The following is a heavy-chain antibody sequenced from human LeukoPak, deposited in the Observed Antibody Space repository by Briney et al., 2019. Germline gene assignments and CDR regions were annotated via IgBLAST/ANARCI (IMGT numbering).Heavy chain of an antibody. CDR2: IYYTEST. J-gene: IGHJ4*02. CDR3: ARHVGNSYGYSDY. D-gene: IGHD5-18*01. V-gene: IGHV4-39*01. Sequence: SETLSLTCTVSGGSISSYSWTWIRQPPGKGLDWIGSIYYTESTYYNPSLKSRVTISVDTSKNQFSLKLNSVTAADTAVYYCARHVGNSYGYSDYWGQGTLVTVSS. CDR1: GGSISSYS.